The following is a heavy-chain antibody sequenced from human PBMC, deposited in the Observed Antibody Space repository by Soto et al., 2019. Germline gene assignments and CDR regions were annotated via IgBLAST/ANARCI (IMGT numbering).Heavy chain of an antibody. Sequence: QVQLVESGGGVVKTSGSLRLACAVSGFTFSDYYMSWVRQAPGKGLEWVSYISSSGNTIYYADSVKGRFTISRDNAKNSVYLQMNSLRAEDTALYFCAKMSSENYYDPVFSWGQGTLVTVSS. J-gene: IGHJ5*02. D-gene: IGHD3-22*01. CDR2: ISSSGNTI. CDR3: AKMSSENYYDPVFS. CDR1: GFTFSDYY. V-gene: IGHV3-11*01.